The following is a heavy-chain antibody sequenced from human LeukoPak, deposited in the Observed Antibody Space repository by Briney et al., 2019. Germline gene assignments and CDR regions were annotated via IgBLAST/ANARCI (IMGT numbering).Heavy chain of an antibody. V-gene: IGHV4-59*08. CDR3: ARRPNGYTLSWFDT. Sequence: SETLSLICTVSGGSISCYYWSWLRQPPGKGLEWLGYIYYSGTTNYNPSLKSRVTISVDTSKNQFSLKLSSVTAADTAVYYCARRPNGYTLSWFDTWGQGTLVTVSS. J-gene: IGHJ5*02. CDR1: GGSISCYY. CDR2: IYYSGTT. D-gene: IGHD3-16*01.